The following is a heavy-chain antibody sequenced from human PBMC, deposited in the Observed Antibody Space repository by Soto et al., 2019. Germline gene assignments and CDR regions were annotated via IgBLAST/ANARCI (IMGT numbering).Heavy chain of an antibody. CDR3: GRVGRWVSYYWYSSHYTFENWFDP. V-gene: IGHV4-38-2*01. CDR1: GYSISSGYY. D-gene: IGHD3-3*01. CDR2: IYHGGST. J-gene: IGHJ5*02. Sequence: SETLSLTCAVSGYSISSGYYWGWLRQPPGKGLEWIGSIYHGGSTYYNPSLNSRFTLSIDMTNNPLSLLLNTVTAADTAVYYCGRVGRWVSYYWYSSHYTFENWFDPWGQGTLVTVSS.